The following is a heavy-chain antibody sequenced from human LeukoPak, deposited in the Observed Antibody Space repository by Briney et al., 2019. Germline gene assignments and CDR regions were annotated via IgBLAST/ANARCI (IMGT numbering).Heavy chain of an antibody. Sequence: SETLSLTCTVSGGSISSYYWSWIRQPPGKGLEWIGYIYYSGSTNYNPSLKSRVTISVDTSKNQFSLKLSSVTAAATAVYYCARLPYYDISSPFDYWGQGTLVTVSS. V-gene: IGHV4-59*08. D-gene: IGHD3-22*01. CDR2: IYYSGST. CDR1: GGSISSYY. J-gene: IGHJ4*02. CDR3: ARLPYYDISSPFDY.